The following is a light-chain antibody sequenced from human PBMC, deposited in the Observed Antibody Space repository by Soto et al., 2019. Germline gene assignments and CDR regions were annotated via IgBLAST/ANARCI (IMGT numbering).Light chain of an antibody. J-gene: IGKJ1*01. CDR3: QQRSNWPSTWT. Sequence: EIVMTQSPATQSVSPGERAILSCRASHSVSTALAWYQQKPGQAPRLLIYGASTRATGIPARFSGSGSGTDFTLTISSLEPEDFAVYYCQQRSNWPSTWTFGQGTKVEIK. CDR1: HSVSTA. CDR2: GAS. V-gene: IGKV3-11*01.